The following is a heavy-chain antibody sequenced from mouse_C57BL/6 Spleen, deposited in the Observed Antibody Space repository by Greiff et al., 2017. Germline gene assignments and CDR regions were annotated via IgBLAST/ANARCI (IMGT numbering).Heavy chain of an antibody. Sequence: QVQLQQPGAELVRPGSSVKLSCKASGYTFTSYWLHWVKQRPIQGLEWIGNIDPSDSETHYNPKFKDKATLTVDKSSSTAYMQLSSLTSEDSAVYYCARGHYITTVVATDYWGQGTTLTVSS. J-gene: IGHJ2*01. CDR3: ARGHYITTVVATDY. V-gene: IGHV1-52*01. CDR1: GYTFTSYW. CDR2: IDPSDSET. D-gene: IGHD1-1*01.